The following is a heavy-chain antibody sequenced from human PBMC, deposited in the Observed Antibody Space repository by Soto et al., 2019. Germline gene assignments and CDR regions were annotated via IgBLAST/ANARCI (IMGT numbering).Heavy chain of an antibody. CDR2: ISGSGGST. D-gene: IGHD6-19*01. J-gene: IGHJ4*02. V-gene: IGHV3-23*01. CDR3: AKGYSSGWSPNDY. Sequence: PGGSLRLSCAASGCTFSSYAMSWVRQAPGKGLEWVSAISGSGGSTYYADSVKGRFTISRDNSKNTLYLQMNSLRAEDTAVYYCAKGYSSGWSPNDYWGQGTLVTVSS. CDR1: GCTFSSYA.